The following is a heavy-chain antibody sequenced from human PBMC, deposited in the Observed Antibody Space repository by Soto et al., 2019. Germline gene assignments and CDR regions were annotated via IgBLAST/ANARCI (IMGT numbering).Heavy chain of an antibody. CDR2: MNPNTGNT. J-gene: IGHJ4*02. CDR1: GYTFTNYD. Sequence: QVHLVQSGAEVKKPGASVKLSCKASGYTFTNYDINWVRQATGQGLEWVGWMNPNTGNTGSAQKFLGRVTMTWNTATSTAYMEISSLRSEDTAVYYCTRTGLGLPKAYWGQGTLVTVSS. CDR3: TRTGLGLPKAY. V-gene: IGHV1-8*01.